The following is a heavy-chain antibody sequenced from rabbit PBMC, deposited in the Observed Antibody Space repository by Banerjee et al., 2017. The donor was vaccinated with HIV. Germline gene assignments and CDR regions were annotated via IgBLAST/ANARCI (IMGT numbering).Heavy chain of an antibody. CDR3: GRHNSGLTL. Sequence: QSLEESGGDLVKPGASLTLTCTASGVSFRSSYWICWVRQAPGKGLEWIACIYTGSSGSAVYASGAKGRFTISRTSTTGDRKRTRRTAADKEKEGGGRHNSGLTLWGPGTLVTVS. J-gene: IGHJ6*01. CDR1: GVSFRSSYW. CDR2: IYTGSSGSA. D-gene: IGHD4-1*01. V-gene: IGHV1S40*01.